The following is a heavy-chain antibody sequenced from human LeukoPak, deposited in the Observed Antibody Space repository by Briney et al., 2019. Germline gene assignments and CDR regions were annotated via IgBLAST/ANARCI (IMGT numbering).Heavy chain of an antibody. Sequence: ASVKVSCTASVYTFSSSGICWVRQAPRPGLEWMGWISAYNGNTNYAQKPQGRVTMTTDTSTSPAYMELRSLRSDDTAEYYCARGGVSLRDSSGLNWFDPWGQGTLVTVSS. CDR3: ARGGVSLRDSSGLNWFDP. CDR1: VYTFSSSG. V-gene: IGHV1-18*01. CDR2: ISAYNGNT. J-gene: IGHJ5*02. D-gene: IGHD3-22*01.